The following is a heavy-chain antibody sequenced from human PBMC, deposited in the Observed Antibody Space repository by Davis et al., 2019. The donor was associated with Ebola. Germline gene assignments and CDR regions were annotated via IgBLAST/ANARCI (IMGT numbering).Heavy chain of an antibody. D-gene: IGHD3-3*01. V-gene: IGHV4-59*06. CDR1: GGSISSYY. Sequence: SETLSLTCTVSGGSISSYYWSWIRQPPGKGLEWIGYIYYSGSTYYNPSLKSRVTISVDTSKNQFSLKLSSVTAADTAVYYCARLRITIFGVVFLPDAFDIWGQGTMVTVSS. CDR3: ARLRITIFGVVFLPDAFDI. J-gene: IGHJ3*02. CDR2: IYYSGST.